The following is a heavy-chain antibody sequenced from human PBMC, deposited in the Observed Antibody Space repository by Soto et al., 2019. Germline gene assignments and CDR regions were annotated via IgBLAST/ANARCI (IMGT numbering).Heavy chain of an antibody. J-gene: IGHJ6*02. D-gene: IGHD2-2*01. V-gene: IGHV4-4*02. CDR3: ARRMGYQLLLSGMDV. CDR2: IYHSGST. Sequence: QVQLQESGPGLVKPSGTLSLTCAVSGGSISSSNWWSWVRQPPGKGLEWIGEIYHSGSTNYNPPLEGRVTISVDKSKNQFYLKLSSVTAADTAVYYCARRMGYQLLLSGMDVWGQGTTVTVSS. CDR1: GGSISSSNW.